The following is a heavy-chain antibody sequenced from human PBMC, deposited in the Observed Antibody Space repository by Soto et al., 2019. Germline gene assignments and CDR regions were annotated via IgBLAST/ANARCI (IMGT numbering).Heavy chain of an antibody. D-gene: IGHD4-17*01. CDR1: GFNFSIYW. J-gene: IGHJ4*02. V-gene: IGHV3-74*01. CDR2: INSDGSAT. Sequence: PGGSLRLSCAASGFNFSIYWMHWVRQAPGKGLVWVSRINSDGSATYYADSVKGRFTISRDNAKNTLYLQMHSLRAEDTAVYYCVRGGAYGHYRFDYWGQLPPVTVCS. CDR3: VRGGAYGHYRFDY.